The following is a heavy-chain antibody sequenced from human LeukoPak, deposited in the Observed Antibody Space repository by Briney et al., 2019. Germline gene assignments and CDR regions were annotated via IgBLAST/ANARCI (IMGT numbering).Heavy chain of an antibody. Sequence: ASVKVSCKASGGTFSSYAISWVRQAPGQGLEWMGGIIPIFDTANYARKFQGRVTITADESTSTAYMELSSLRSEDTAVYYCARAAYSSSDFDYWGQGTLVTVSS. CDR1: GGTFSSYA. CDR2: IIPIFDTA. D-gene: IGHD6-6*01. V-gene: IGHV1-69*13. J-gene: IGHJ4*02. CDR3: ARAAYSSSDFDY.